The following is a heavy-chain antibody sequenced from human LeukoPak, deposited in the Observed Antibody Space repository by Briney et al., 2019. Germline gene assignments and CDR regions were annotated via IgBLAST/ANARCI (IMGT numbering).Heavy chain of an antibody. CDR1: GGSISSSSYY. V-gene: IGHV4-39*01. CDR3: ARHLSGYCSSTSCITFAPDAFDI. CDR2: IYYSGST. Sequence: PSETLSLTCTVSGGSISSSSYYWGWIRQPPGKGLEWIGSIYYSGSTYYNPSLKSRVTISVDTSKNQFSLKLSSVTAADTAVYYCARHLSGYCSSTSCITFAPDAFDIWGQGTMVTVSS. J-gene: IGHJ3*02. D-gene: IGHD2-2*01.